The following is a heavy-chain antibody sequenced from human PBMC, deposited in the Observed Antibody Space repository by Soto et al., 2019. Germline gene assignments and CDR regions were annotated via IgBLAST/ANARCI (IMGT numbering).Heavy chain of an antibody. CDR1: GYTFTGYY. V-gene: IGHV1-2*04. CDR2: INPNSGGT. J-gene: IGHJ6*02. D-gene: IGHD6-19*01. CDR3: AGEMIAVAGTGSYYYYGMDV. Sequence: QVQLVQSGAEVKKPGASVKVSCKASGYTFTGYYMHWVRQAPGQGLEWMGWINPNSGGTNYAQTFQGWVTMTRDTSISTAYMELSRLRSDDTAVYYCAGEMIAVAGTGSYYYYGMDVWGQGTTVTVSS.